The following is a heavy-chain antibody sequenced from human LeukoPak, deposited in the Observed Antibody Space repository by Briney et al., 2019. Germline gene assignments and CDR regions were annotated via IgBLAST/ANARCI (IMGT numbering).Heavy chain of an antibody. D-gene: IGHD5-18*01. CDR3: ARVHSPKNSYGPQYYFDY. Sequence: PSETLSLTCTVSGASIRSGDYYWSWIRQPPGKGLEWIGYIYYSGSTYYNPSLKSRVTISVDTSKNHFSLKLSSVTAADTAVYYCARVHSPKNSYGPQYYFDYWGQGTLVTVSS. CDR1: GASIRSGDYY. CDR2: IYYSGST. J-gene: IGHJ4*02. V-gene: IGHV4-30-4*01.